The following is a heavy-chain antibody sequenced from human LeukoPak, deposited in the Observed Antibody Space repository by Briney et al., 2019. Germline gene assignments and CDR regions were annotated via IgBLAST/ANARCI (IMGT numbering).Heavy chain of an antibody. D-gene: IGHD3-3*01. V-gene: IGHV3-30-3*01. CDR2: ISYDGSNK. J-gene: IGHJ4*02. CDR3: ARFHDFWR. Sequence: GRSLRLSCAASGFTFSSYAMHWVRQAPGKGLEWVAVISYDGSNKYYADSVKGRFTISRDNSKNTLYLLLNSLRAEDTAVYYCARFHDFWRWGQGTLVTVSS. CDR1: GFTFSSYA.